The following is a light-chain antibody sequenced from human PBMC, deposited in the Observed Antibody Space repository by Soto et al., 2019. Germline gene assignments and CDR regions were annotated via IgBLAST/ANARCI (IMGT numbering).Light chain of an antibody. V-gene: IGKV1-9*01. CDR2: AAS. J-gene: IGKJ4*01. Sequence: DIQLTQSPSFLFASVGDRVTITCRASQDVAHFLAWYQQKAGKAPKLLMYAASTLQSEVPARFRGSGSGTEFTLTISSRQPEEYATYYCQQLDSYLSFTFGGGTKVEIK. CDR3: QQLDSYLSFT. CDR1: QDVAHF.